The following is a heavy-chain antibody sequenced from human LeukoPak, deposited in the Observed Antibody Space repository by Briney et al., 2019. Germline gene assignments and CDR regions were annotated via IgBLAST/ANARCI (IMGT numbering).Heavy chain of an antibody. J-gene: IGHJ3*02. CDR1: GGSISSSSYY. D-gene: IGHD3-22*01. CDR3: ARRSITMNAFDI. V-gene: IGHV4-39*02. CDR2: IYYSGST. Sequence: PSETLSLTCTVSGGSISSSSYYWAWIRQPPGKGLDWIASIYYSGSTYYNLSLRSRATISVDTSKNHFYLKLSSVTAADTAVYYCARRSITMNAFDIWGQGTMVTVSS.